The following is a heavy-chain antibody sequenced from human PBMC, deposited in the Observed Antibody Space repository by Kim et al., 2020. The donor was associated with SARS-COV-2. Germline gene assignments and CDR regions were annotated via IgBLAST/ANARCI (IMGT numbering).Heavy chain of an antibody. CDR3: ARGPPMITFGGVIVIYAFDI. CDR2: ISAYNGNT. J-gene: IGHJ3*02. D-gene: IGHD3-16*02. CDR1: GYTFTSYG. V-gene: IGHV1-18*01. Sequence: ASVKVSCKASGYTFTSYGISWVRQAPGQGLEWMGWISAYNGNTNYAQKLQGRVTMTTDTSTSTAYMELRSLRSDDTAVYYCARGPPMITFGGVIVIYAFDIRGQGTMVTVSS.